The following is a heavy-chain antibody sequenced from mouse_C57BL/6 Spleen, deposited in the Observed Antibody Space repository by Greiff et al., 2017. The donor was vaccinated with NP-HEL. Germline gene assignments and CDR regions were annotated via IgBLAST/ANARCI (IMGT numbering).Heavy chain of an antibody. CDR3: AREGLLLSFFDY. V-gene: IGHV1-81*01. CDR2: IYPRSGNT. Sequence: VQLQQSGAELARPGASVKLSCKASGYTFTSYGISWVKQRTGQGLEWIGEIYPRSGNTYYIEKFKGKAKMTADKSSSTASVELRSLTSAVSSVYFCAREGLLLSFFDYWGQGTTLTVSS. CDR1: GYTFTSYG. D-gene: IGHD1-1*02. J-gene: IGHJ2*01.